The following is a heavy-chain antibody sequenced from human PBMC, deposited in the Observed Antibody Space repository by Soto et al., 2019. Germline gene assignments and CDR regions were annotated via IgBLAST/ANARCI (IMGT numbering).Heavy chain of an antibody. V-gene: IGHV3-53*01. D-gene: IGHD3-10*01. Sequence: PGGSQRLSCAASGFAVSSKYMSWVRQAPGKGLEWVSLIYSGGNTYYPHSVKGRLTISRDNSKNTLYLQMNSLRAEDTAVYYCASQWLGNHDAFDIWGQGTLVTIS. CDR3: ASQWLGNHDAFDI. J-gene: IGHJ3*02. CDR1: GFAVSSKY. CDR2: IYSGGNT.